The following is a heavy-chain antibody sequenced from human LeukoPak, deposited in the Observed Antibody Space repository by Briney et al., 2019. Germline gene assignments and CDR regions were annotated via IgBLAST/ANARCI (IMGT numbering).Heavy chain of an antibody. V-gene: IGHV3-23*01. J-gene: IGHJ4*02. Sequence: PGGSLRLSCAASGFTFSSYAMNWVRQAPGKGLEWVSTISGSDTSTYYADSVKGRFTISRDNSKNTLYMQMNSLRAEDTAVYYCTKFDAPSGRRNYWGQGTLVTVSS. CDR1: GFTFSSYA. CDR2: ISGSDTST. CDR3: TKFDAPSGRRNY.